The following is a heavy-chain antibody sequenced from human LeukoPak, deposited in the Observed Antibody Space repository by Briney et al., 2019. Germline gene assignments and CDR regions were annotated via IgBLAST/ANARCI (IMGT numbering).Heavy chain of an antibody. CDR3: ARISSSWYYFDY. J-gene: IGHJ4*02. CDR1: GGSISSYY. CDR2: IYYSGST. D-gene: IGHD6-13*01. V-gene: IGHV4-59*12. Sequence: SETLSLTCTVSGGSISSYYWSWIRQPPGKGLEWIGYIYYSGSTNYNPSLKSRVTISVDTSKNQFSLKLSSVTAADTAVYYCARISSSWYYFDYWGQGTLVTVSS.